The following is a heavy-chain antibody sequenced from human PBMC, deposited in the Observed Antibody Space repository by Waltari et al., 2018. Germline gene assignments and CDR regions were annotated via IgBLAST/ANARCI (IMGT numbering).Heavy chain of an antibody. CDR1: GYTFTSYA. CDR3: AITVTTWRVYYYYYGMDV. J-gene: IGHJ6*02. D-gene: IGHD4-17*01. Sequence: QVQLVQSGAEVKKPGASVKVSCKASGYTFTSYAMHWVRQAPGQRLEWMGWINAGKGNTKYSQKFQGRVTITRDTAASTAYMELSSLRSEDTAVYYCAITVTTWRVYYYYYGMDVWGQGTTVTVSS. CDR2: INAGKGNT. V-gene: IGHV1-3*01.